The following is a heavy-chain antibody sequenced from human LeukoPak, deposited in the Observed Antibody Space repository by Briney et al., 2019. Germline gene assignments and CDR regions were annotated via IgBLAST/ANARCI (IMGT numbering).Heavy chain of an antibody. J-gene: IGHJ4*02. D-gene: IGHD6-19*01. Sequence: GGSLRLSCAASGFTFSSYAMHWVRQAPGKGLEWVAVISYDGSNKYYADSVKGRFTISRDNSKNTLYLQMNSLRAEDTAVYYCAKDLDRSGSGWPLFDYWGQGTLVTVSS. CDR2: ISYDGSNK. V-gene: IGHV3-30-3*01. CDR1: GFTFSSYA. CDR3: AKDLDRSGSGWPLFDY.